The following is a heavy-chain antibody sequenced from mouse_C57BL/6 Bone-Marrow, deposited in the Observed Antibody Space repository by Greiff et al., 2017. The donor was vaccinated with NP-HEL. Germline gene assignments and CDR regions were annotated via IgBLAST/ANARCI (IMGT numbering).Heavy chain of an antibody. D-gene: IGHD1-1*01. V-gene: IGHV1-53*01. CDR2: INPSNGGT. J-gene: IGHJ4*01. CDR3: ARSKGILLPAMDY. Sequence: QVQLQQPGTELVKPGASVKLSCKASGYTFTSYWMHWVKQRPGQGLEWIGNINPSNGGTNYNEKFKSKATLTVDKSSSTAYMQLSSLTSEDSAVYDCARSKGILLPAMDYWGQGTSVTVSS. CDR1: GYTFTSYW.